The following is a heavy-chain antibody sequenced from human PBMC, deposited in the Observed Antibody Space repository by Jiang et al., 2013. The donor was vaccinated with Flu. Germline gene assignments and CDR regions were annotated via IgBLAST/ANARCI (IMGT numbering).Heavy chain of an antibody. CDR1: GLPFPNAW. V-gene: IGHV3-15*01. D-gene: IGHD6-6*01. Sequence: VQLLESGGGLMKPGESLRLSCAVSGLPFPNAWMSWVRQAPGKGLEWVGLIKSKTDGETTDYTAPVKGRFIISRDDSKNTLYLQMNSLKTEDTAVYYCATEGLLDGSVSARPIWGQGTMVTVSS. J-gene: IGHJ3*02. CDR2: IKSKTDGETT. CDR3: ATEGLLDGSVSARPI.